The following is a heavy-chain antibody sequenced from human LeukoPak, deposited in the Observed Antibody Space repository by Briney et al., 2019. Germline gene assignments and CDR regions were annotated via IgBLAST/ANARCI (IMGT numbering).Heavy chain of an antibody. CDR3: ARVKKVRGVIHYYYYMDV. D-gene: IGHD3-10*01. V-gene: IGHV4-34*01. CDR1: GGSISSYY. Sequence: SETLSLTCTVSGGSISSYYWSRIRQPPGKGLEWIGEINHSGSTNYNPSLKSRVTISVDTSKNQFSLKLSSVTAADTAVYYCARVKKVRGVIHYYYYMDVWGKGTTVTISS. J-gene: IGHJ6*03. CDR2: INHSGST.